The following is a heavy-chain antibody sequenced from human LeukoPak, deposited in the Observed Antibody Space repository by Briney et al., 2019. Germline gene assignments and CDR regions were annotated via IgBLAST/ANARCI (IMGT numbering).Heavy chain of an antibody. CDR2: IKPDGSTT. V-gene: IGHV3-74*01. D-gene: IGHD2-21*02. Sequence: SGGSLRLSCVASGFSFSSYWMYWVRHVAGKGLVWVSRIKPDGSTTDYADSVKGRFTISRDNAKNTLYLQMNSLRAEDTAVYYCTTLYGDSLDYWGQGTLVTVSS. J-gene: IGHJ4*02. CDR1: GFSFSSYW. CDR3: TTLYGDSLDY.